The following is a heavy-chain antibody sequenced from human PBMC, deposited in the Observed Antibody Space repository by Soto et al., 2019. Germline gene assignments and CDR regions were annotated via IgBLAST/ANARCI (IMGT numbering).Heavy chain of an antibody. J-gene: IGHJ4*02. CDR1: GGSISSSSYY. D-gene: IGHD2-2*01. V-gene: IGHV4-39*01. CDR3: ARGSRSSTSDGYYFDY. CDR2: IYYSGST. Sequence: SETLSLTCTVSGGSISSSSYYWGWIRQPPGKGLEWIGSIYYSGSTYYNPSLKSRVTISVDTSKNQFSLKLSSVTAADTAVYYCARGSRSSTSDGYYFDYWGQGTLVTVSS.